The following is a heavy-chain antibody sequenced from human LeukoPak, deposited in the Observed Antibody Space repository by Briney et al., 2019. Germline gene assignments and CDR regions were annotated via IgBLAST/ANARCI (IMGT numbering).Heavy chain of an antibody. CDR3: ARGAPAYDYVWGSYRLDAFDI. Sequence: GASVKVSCKASGYTFTSYAMHWVRQAPGQRLEWMGWINAGNGNTKYSQEFQGRVTITRDTSASTAYMELSSLRAEDTAVYYCARGAPAYDYVWGSYRLDAFDIWGQGTMVTVSS. CDR2: INAGNGNT. V-gene: IGHV1-3*03. D-gene: IGHD3-16*02. CDR1: GYTFTSYA. J-gene: IGHJ3*02.